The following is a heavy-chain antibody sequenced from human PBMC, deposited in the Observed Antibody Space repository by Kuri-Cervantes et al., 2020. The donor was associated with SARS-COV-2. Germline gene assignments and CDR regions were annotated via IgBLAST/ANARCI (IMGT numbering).Heavy chain of an antibody. CDR1: GGSISSSSYY. V-gene: IGHV4-39*07. D-gene: IGHD2-21*01. CDR3: ARAPSILWGHHWFDP. CDR2: IYHSGST. J-gene: IGHJ5*02. Sequence: GSLRLSCTVSGGSISSSSYYWGWIRQPPGKGLEWIGSIYHSGSTYYNPSLKSRVTISVDTSKNQFSLKLSSVTAADTAVYYCARAPSILWGHHWFDPWGQGTLVTVSS.